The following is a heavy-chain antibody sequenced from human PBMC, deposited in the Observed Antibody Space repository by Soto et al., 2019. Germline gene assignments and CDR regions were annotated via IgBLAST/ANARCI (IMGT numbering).Heavy chain of an antibody. Sequence: PWSSLRLSCVASGLTFDSYAMHWVRQAPGKGLEWVSLVIGSGGKTYCVDSVKGRFTVSRDNSKNTLYLQMDSLRAEDTATYFCAKDSYAYYNDAFDIWGQGSMDTVSS. CDR3: AKDSYAYYNDAFDI. D-gene: IGHD3-16*01. CDR2: VIGSGGKT. CDR1: GLTFDSYA. J-gene: IGHJ3*02. V-gene: IGHV3-23*01.